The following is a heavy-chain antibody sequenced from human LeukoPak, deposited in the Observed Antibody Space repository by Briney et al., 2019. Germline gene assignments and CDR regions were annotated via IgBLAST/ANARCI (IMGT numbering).Heavy chain of an antibody. CDR3: ARVPPVQYYDSSGYYYATGAFDI. CDR1: GGSISSGGYS. CDR2: IYYSGST. Sequence: SETLSLTCTVSGGSISSGGYSWSWIRQHPGKGLEWIGYIYYSGSTYYNPSLKSRVTISVDTSKNQFSLKLSSVTAADTAVYYCARVPPVQYYDSSGYYYATGAFDIWGQGTMVTVSS. J-gene: IGHJ3*02. V-gene: IGHV4-31*03. D-gene: IGHD3-22*01.